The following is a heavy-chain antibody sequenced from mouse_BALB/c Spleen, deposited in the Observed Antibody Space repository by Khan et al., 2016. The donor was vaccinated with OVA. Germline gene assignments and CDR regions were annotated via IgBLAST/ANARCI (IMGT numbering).Heavy chain of an antibody. CDR2: INTYTGEP. J-gene: IGHJ4*01. CDR1: GYTFTIYG. D-gene: IGHD2-14*01. V-gene: IGHV9-3-1*01. Sequence: QIQLVQSGPELKKPGKTVKISCKASGYTFTIYGMNWVRQAPGKGLKWMGWINTYTGEPTYADDFKGRFAFSLETSASTAFLQINNLKNEDTATYFCARVGYNGTMDYWGQGTSVTVSS. CDR3: ARVGYNGTMDY.